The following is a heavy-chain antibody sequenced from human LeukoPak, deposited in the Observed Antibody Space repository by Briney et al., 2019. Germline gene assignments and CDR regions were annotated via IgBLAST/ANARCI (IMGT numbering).Heavy chain of an antibody. CDR2: ISPSGGST. D-gene: IGHD3-16*01. CDR1: GYTFTSYY. CDR3: ARGRHYYDSGIIDIGH. J-gene: IGHJ5*02. V-gene: IGHV1-46*01. Sequence: ASVKVSYKASGYTFTSYYMDWVRQAPGQGLEWMGVISPSGGSTIYAQKFQGRVTMTRDMSTSTVYMELSSLKSEDTAVYYCARGRHYYDSGIIDIGHWGQGTLVTVSS.